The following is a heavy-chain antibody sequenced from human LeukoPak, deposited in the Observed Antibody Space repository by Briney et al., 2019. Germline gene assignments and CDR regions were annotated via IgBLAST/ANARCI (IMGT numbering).Heavy chain of an antibody. CDR3: ARPGIPGTYYYGMDV. CDR1: GYSFTNYW. D-gene: IGHD6-13*01. CDR2: IYPGDSDT. J-gene: IGHJ6*02. Sequence: GESLKISCQGSGYSFTNYWIGWVRQMPGTRLEWMGIIYPGDSDTRYSPSFQGQVTISADKSIITAYLQWSSLKASDTAMYYCARPGIPGTYYYGMDVWGQGTTVTVSS. V-gene: IGHV5-51*01.